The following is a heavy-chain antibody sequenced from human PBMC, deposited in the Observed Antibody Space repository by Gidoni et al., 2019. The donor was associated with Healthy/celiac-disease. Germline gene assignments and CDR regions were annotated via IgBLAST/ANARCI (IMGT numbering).Heavy chain of an antibody. Sequence: EVQLVESGGGLVQPGGSLRLSCAASGFTVSSNYMSWVRQAPGKGLEWVSVIYSGGSTYYADSVKGRFTISRHNSKNTLYLQMNSLRAEDTAVYYCARGRYSSSWGYFDYWGQGTLVTVSS. CDR1: GFTVSSNY. J-gene: IGHJ4*02. V-gene: IGHV3-53*04. CDR2: IYSGGST. D-gene: IGHD6-13*01. CDR3: ARGRYSSSWGYFDY.